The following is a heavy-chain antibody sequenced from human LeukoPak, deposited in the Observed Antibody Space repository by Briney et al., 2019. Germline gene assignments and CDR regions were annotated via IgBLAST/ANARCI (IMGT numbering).Heavy chain of an antibody. D-gene: IGHD4-11*01. CDR2: ISVYNGNT. Sequence: ASVKVSCKASGYTFTSYGISELRQAPGQGLEWMGWISVYNGNTNNAQKLQGRVTMTTDTSRRAVYMAMSNLRYEDTAVCYFPRALTTTSRNDYWGRGTLVRVSS. CDR3: PRALTTTSRNDY. CDR1: GYTFTSYG. V-gene: IGHV1-18*01. J-gene: IGHJ4*02.